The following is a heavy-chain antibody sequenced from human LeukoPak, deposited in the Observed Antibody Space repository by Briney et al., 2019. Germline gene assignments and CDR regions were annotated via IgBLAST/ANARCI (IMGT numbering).Heavy chain of an antibody. CDR2: INHSGST. V-gene: IGHV4-34*01. Sequence: SETLSLTCAVYGGSFSGYYWSWIRQPPGKGLEWIGEINHSGSTNYNPSLKSRVTISVDTSKNQLSLKLSSVTAADTAVYYCARRIAAANRFDPWGQGTLVTVSS. CDR3: ARRIAAANRFDP. CDR1: GGSFSGYY. J-gene: IGHJ5*02. D-gene: IGHD6-13*01.